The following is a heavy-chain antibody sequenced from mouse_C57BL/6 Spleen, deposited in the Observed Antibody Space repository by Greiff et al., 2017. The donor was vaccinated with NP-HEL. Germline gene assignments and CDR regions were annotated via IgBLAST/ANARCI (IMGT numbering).Heavy chain of an antibody. CDR3: TRRTTVVGWYFDV. J-gene: IGHJ1*03. CDR2: IYPGNSDT. CDR1: GYTFTSYW. D-gene: IGHD1-1*01. Sequence: EVQLQQSGTVLARPGASVKMSCKTSGYTFTSYWMHWVKQRPGQGLEWIGAIYPGNSDTSYNQKFKGKAKLTAVTSASTAYMELSSLTNEDSAVYYCTRRTTVVGWYFDVWGTGTTVTVSS. V-gene: IGHV1-5*01.